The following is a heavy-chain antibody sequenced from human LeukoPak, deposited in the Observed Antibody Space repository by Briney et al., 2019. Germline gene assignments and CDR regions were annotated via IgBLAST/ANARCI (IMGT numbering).Heavy chain of an antibody. D-gene: IGHD3-3*01. V-gene: IGHV4-31*03. CDR1: GGSISSGGYY. Sequence: PSETLSLTCTVSGGSISSGGYYWRWIRQHPGKGLEWIGYIYYSGSTYYNPSLKSRVTISVDTSKDQFSLKLSSVTAADTAVYYCARVVRFLGWLCLDYWGQGTLVTVSS. CDR2: IYYSGST. CDR3: ARVVRFLGWLCLDY. J-gene: IGHJ4*02.